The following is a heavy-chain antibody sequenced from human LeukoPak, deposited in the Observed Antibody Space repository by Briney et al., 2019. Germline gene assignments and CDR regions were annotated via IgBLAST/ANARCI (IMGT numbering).Heavy chain of an antibody. V-gene: IGHV3-23*01. D-gene: IGHD6-19*01. CDR3: AKEHRSGWRRTYYFDY. Sequence: PGGSLRLSCAASGFTFSSYAMSWVRQAPGKGLEWVSAISGSGGSTYYADSVKGRFTISRDNSKNTLYLQMNSLRAEDTAVYYCAKEHRSGWRRTYYFDYWGQGTLVTVSS. CDR2: ISGSGGST. J-gene: IGHJ4*02. CDR1: GFTFSSYA.